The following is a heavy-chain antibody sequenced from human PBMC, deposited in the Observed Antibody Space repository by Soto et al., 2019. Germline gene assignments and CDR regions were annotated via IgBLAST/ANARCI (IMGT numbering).Heavy chain of an antibody. V-gene: IGHV4-30-2*01. CDR2: IYHSGST. J-gene: IGHJ6*02. Sequence: QLQLQESGSGLVKPSQTLSLTCAVSGGSISSGGYSWSWIRQPPGKGLEWIGYIYHSGSTYYNPSLTDRVTISVDRSKTQFCLKLRSVTAAATAVYYGAGSGYYHNSGMDVWGQGTTVTVSS. CDR3: AGSGYYHNSGMDV. CDR1: GGSISSGGYS. D-gene: IGHD3-22*01.